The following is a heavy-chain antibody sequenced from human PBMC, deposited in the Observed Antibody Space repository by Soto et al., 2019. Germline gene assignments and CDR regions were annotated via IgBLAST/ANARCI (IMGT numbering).Heavy chain of an antibody. J-gene: IGHJ6*02. Sequence: PGGSLRLSCAASGFTFSNYWMSWVRQAPGKGLEWLANIKEAGSEKYYADSVKGRFTISRDNAKNSLYLQMNSLRAEDTAVYYCAKVTWAAAGTYGMDVWGQGTTVTVSS. D-gene: IGHD6-13*01. V-gene: IGHV3-7*02. CDR3: AKVTWAAAGTYGMDV. CDR2: IKEAGSEK. CDR1: GFTFSNYW.